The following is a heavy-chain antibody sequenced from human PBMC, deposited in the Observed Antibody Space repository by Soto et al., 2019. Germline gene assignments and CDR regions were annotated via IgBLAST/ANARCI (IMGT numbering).Heavy chain of an antibody. CDR3: ARATGLKRFGDGYSPDFDY. Sequence: QVQLVQSGAEVKKPGASVKGSCKASGYTFTGYYMHWVRQAPGQGLEWMGWINPNSGGTNYAQKFQGRVTMTRDTSISTSYMELSRLRSDDTAVYYCARATGLKRFGDGYSPDFDYWGQGTLVTVSS. CDR1: GYTFTGYY. V-gene: IGHV1-2*02. CDR2: INPNSGGT. D-gene: IGHD3-10*01. J-gene: IGHJ4*02.